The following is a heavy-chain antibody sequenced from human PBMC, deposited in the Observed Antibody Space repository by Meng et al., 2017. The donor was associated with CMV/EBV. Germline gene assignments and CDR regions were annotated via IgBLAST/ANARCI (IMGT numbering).Heavy chain of an antibody. V-gene: IGHV3-23*01. CDR2: ISGSGGST. CDR1: GVTFSSYA. J-gene: IGHJ6*02. CDR3: AKDGGSGGYYKSSDSFYYYYGMDV. D-gene: IGHD3-10*01. Sequence: ETLSLTCAASGVTFSSYAMSWVRQAPGKGLEWVSAISGSGGSTYYADSVKGRFTISRDNSKNTLYLQMNSLKAEDTAVYYCAKDGGSGGYYKSSDSFYYYYGMDVWGQGTTVTVSS.